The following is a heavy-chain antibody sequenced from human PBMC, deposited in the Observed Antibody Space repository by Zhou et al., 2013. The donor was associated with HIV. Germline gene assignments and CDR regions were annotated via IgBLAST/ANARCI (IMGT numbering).Heavy chain of an antibody. CDR3: AGGYTGYSSSWYSGGDGYYYMDV. CDR1: GGTFSSYA. CDR2: IIPIFGTA. Sequence: QVQLVQSGAEVKKPGSSVKVSCKASGGTFSSYAISWVRQAPGQGLEWMGGIIPIFGTANYAQKFQGRVTITTDESTSTAYMELSSLRSEDTAVYYCAGGYTGYSSSWYSGGDGYYYMDVWGKGTTVTVSS. V-gene: IGHV1-69*05. D-gene: IGHD6-13*01. J-gene: IGHJ6*03.